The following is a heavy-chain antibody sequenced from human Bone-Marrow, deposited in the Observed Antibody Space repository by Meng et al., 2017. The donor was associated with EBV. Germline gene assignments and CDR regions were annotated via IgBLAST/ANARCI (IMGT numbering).Heavy chain of an antibody. J-gene: IGHJ2*01. CDR3: ASWGSGSYYLGIRENWYFDI. CDR1: GLPFSSYS. D-gene: IGHD3-10*01. CDR2: ISSSSSYI. Sequence: EVQLVXSXXXXXKPXGXXXLSXAXSGLPFSSYSMNWVRQAPGKGLEWVSSISSSSSYIYYADSVKGRFTISRDNAKNSLYLQMNSLRAEETAVYYCASWGSGSYYLGIRENWYFDIWGRGTLVTVSS. V-gene: IGHV3-21*01.